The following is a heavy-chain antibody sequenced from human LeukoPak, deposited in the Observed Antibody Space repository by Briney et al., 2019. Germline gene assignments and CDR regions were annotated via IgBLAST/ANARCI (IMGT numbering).Heavy chain of an antibody. Sequence: PGRSLRHSCAASGFTFNNYAMRWVRQAPGKGLEWVAVKSYDGSNKYYADSVKGRFTISRDNSKNTLYLQMNSLRAEDTAVYYCARDGGEQLVGPFDYWGQGTLVTVSS. CDR1: GFTFNNYA. D-gene: IGHD6-6*01. CDR3: ARDGGEQLVGPFDY. CDR2: KSYDGSNK. V-gene: IGHV3-30-3*01. J-gene: IGHJ4*02.